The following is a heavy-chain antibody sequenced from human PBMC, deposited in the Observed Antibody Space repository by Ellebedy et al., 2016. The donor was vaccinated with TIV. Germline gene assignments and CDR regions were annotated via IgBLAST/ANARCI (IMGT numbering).Heavy chain of an antibody. CDR3: ARDLDGGNPVK. J-gene: IGHJ4*02. Sequence: GGSLRLSCAASGFTVSSNYMSWVRQSPGKGLEWVSVLYSSGTTYYADSVKGRFTISRDNSKNTLYLQMNSLRAEDTAVYYCARDLDGGNPVKWGQGTLVTVSS. D-gene: IGHD4-23*01. V-gene: IGHV3-53*01. CDR2: LYSSGTT. CDR1: GFTVSSNY.